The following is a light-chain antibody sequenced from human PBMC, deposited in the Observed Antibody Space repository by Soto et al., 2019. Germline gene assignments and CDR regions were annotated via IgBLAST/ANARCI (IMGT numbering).Light chain of an antibody. V-gene: IGKV1-33*01. Sequence: DIQMTQSPSSLSASVGDRVTITCQASHDIKKYLNWYQEKPGKDPKLLIYDEYNLQTGVPSRFSGRGSGTHVTFTSSSRQPEEIATYYCQRYDTRPPTFGQGTRLDIK. J-gene: IGKJ5*01. CDR1: HDIKKY. CDR2: DEY. CDR3: QRYDTRPPT.